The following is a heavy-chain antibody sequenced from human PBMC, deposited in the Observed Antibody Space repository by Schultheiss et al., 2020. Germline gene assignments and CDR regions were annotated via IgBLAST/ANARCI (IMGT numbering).Heavy chain of an antibody. V-gene: IGHV4-34*09. D-gene: IGHD4-17*01. CDR1: GGSFSGYY. CDR3: ARMYGDYENNWFDP. Sequence: SETLSLTCAVYGGSFSGYYWSWIRQPPGKGLEWIGYIYYSGSTYYNPSLKSRVTTSVDTSKNQFSLKLSSVTAADTAVYYCARMYGDYENNWFDPWGQGTLVTVSS. CDR2: IYYSGST. J-gene: IGHJ5*02.